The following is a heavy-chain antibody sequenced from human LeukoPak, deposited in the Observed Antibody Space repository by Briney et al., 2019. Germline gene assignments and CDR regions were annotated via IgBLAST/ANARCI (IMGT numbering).Heavy chain of an antibody. Sequence: GGSLRLSCAASGFTFSSYCMQWVRQAPGKGLVWVSRINGDGSSATYADSVKGRFTISRDSAKNTLYLQLNSLSAEDTAVYYCTRDHRGYGDQTSGYWGQGTLVTVSS. CDR2: INGDGSSA. V-gene: IGHV3-74*01. D-gene: IGHD4-17*01. CDR3: TRDHRGYGDQTSGY. CDR1: GFTFSSYC. J-gene: IGHJ4*02.